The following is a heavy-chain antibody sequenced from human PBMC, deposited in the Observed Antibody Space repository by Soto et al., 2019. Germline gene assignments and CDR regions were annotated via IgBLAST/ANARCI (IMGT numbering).Heavy chain of an antibody. Sequence: WETLSLTCTVSGGSVSSGSYYWSWIRQPPGKGLEWIGYIYYSGSTNYNPSLKSRVTISVDTSKNQFSLKLSSVTAADTAVYYCARRDVAVAGNWFDPWGQGTLVTVSS. D-gene: IGHD6-19*01. CDR3: ARRDVAVAGNWFDP. CDR2: IYYSGST. CDR1: GGSVSSGSYY. J-gene: IGHJ5*02. V-gene: IGHV4-61*01.